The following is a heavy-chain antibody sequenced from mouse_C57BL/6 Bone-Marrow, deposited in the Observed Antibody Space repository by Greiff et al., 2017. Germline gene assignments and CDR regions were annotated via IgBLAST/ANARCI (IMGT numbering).Heavy chain of an antibody. CDR3: TPIYYDYEGYFDV. V-gene: IGHV14-1*01. CDR2: IDPEDGDT. D-gene: IGHD2-4*01. Sequence: EVQVVESGAELVRPGASVKLSCTASGFNIKDYYMHWVKQRPEQGLEWIGRIDPEDGDTEYAPKFQGKATMTADTSSNTAYLQLSSLTSEDTAVYYCTPIYYDYEGYFDVWGTGTTVTVSS. J-gene: IGHJ1*03. CDR1: GFNIKDYY.